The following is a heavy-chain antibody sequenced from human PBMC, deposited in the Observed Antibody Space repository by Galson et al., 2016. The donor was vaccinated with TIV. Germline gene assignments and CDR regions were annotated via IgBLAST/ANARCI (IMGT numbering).Heavy chain of an antibody. D-gene: IGHD5-24*01. J-gene: IGHJ6*02. CDR1: GDSVSSNSAA. V-gene: IGHV6-1*01. Sequence: CAISGDSVSSNSAAWNWIRQSPSRGLEWLGRTYYRSEWNSDYAVSVRSRIVIKADRSKNQFFLQLNSVTPKDTAVYFCARGRSGYNSTYYYYGMDVWGQGTTVSVSS. CDR2: TYYRSEWNS. CDR3: ARGRSGYNSTYYYYGMDV.